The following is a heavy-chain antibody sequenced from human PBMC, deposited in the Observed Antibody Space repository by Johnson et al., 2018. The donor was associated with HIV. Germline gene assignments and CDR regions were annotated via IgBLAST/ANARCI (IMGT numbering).Heavy chain of an antibody. J-gene: IGHJ3*02. CDR2: ISYDGSNK. D-gene: IGHD6-19*01. V-gene: IGHV3-30*18. CDR1: GFTFSSYG. Sequence: QVQLVESGGGVVQPGRSLRLSCAASGFTFSSYGMHWVRQAPGKGLEWVAVISYDGSNKYYADSVKGRFTISRDNSKNTLYLQMNSLRAEVTAVNYCAKDERAGQWLVLAFDIWGQGPMVTVSS. CDR3: AKDERAGQWLVLAFDI.